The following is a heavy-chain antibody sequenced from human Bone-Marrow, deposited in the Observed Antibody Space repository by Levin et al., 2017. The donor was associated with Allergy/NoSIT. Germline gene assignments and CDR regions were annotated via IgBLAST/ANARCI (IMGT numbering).Heavy chain of an antibody. D-gene: IGHD4-17*01. CDR1: GFTFTSSA. Sequence: SVKVSCKASGFTFTSSAVQWVRQARGQRLEWIGWIVVGSGNTNYAQKFQERVTITRDMSTSTAYMELSSLRSEDTAVYYCAADRTVSTTNFDYWGQGTLVTVSS. J-gene: IGHJ4*02. CDR2: IVVGSGNT. CDR3: AADRTVSTTNFDY. V-gene: IGHV1-58*01.